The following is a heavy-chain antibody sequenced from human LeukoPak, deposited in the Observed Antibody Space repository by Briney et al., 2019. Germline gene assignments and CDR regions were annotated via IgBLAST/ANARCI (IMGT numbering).Heavy chain of an antibody. CDR1: GGTFSSYA. J-gene: IGHJ4*02. V-gene: IGHV1-69*13. Sequence: GASVKVSCKASGGTFSSYAISWVRQAPGQGLEWMGGIIPIFGTANYAQKFQGRVTITADESTSTAYMGLSSLRSEDTAVSYCARTSREMTTSTGYFDYWGQGTLVPVSS. CDR2: IIPIFGTA. CDR3: ARTSREMTTSTGYFDY. D-gene: IGHD5-24*01.